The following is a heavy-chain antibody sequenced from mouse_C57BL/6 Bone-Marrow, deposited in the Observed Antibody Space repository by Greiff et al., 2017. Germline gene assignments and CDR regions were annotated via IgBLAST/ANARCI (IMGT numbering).Heavy chain of an antibody. Sequence: QVQLQQSGSELRSPGSSVKLSCKDFDSEVFPIAYMSWVRQKPGHGCEWIGGILPSIGRTIYGEKFEDKATLDADTLSNTAYLELNSLTSEDSAIYYCASGAYYDGSPSYAMDYWGQGTSVTVSS. CDR1: DSEVFPIAY. CDR3: ASGAYYDGSPSYAMDY. CDR2: ILPSIGRT. V-gene: IGHV15-2*01. D-gene: IGHD1-1*01. J-gene: IGHJ4*01.